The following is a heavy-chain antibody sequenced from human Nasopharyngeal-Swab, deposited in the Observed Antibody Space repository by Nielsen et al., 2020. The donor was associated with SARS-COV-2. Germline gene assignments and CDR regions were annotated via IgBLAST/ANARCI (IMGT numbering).Heavy chain of an antibody. CDR3: AREVVVPSGGYNWFDP. CDR2: ISSSSTI. Sequence: GESLKISYAASGFTFSSYSMNWVRQAPGKGLEWVSYISSSSTIYYADSVKGRFTISRDNAKNSLYLQMNSLRAEDTAVYYCAREVVVPSGGYNWFDPWGQGTLVTVSS. CDR1: GFTFSSYS. D-gene: IGHD2-2*01. J-gene: IGHJ5*02. V-gene: IGHV3-48*01.